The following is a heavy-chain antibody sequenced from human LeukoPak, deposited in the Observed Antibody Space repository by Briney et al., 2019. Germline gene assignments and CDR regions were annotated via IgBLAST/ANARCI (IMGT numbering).Heavy chain of an antibody. D-gene: IGHD2-2*01. CDR2: INHSGST. V-gene: IGHV4-34*01. J-gene: IGHJ3*02. Sequence: KPSETLSLTCAVYGGSFSGYYWSWIRQPPGKGLEWIGEINHSGSTNYNPSLKSRVTISVDTSKNQFSLKLSSVTAADTAVYYCARYGGDIVVVPAAIPDAFDIWGQGTMVTVSS. CDR3: ARYGGDIVVVPAAIPDAFDI. CDR1: GGSFSGYY.